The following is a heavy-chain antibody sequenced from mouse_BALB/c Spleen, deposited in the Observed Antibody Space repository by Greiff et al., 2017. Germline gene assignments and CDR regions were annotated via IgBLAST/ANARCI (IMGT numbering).Heavy chain of an antibody. CDR3: ARARATLSFAY. CDR1: GFTFSDYY. J-gene: IGHJ3*01. V-gene: IGHV5-4*02. Sequence: EVKLVESGGGLVKPGGSLKLSCAASGFTFSDYYMYWVRQTPEKRLEWVATISDGGSYTYYPDSVKGRFTISRDNAKNNLYLQMSSLKSEDTAMYYCARARATLSFAYWGQGTLVTVSA. CDR2: ISDGGSYT. D-gene: IGHD3-1*01.